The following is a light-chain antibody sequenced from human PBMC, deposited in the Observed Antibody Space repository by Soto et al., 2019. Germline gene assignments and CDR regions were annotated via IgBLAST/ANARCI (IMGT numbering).Light chain of an antibody. J-gene: IGKJ5*01. CDR2: AAS. CDR1: QSSSNF. CDR3: QQTHTIPIT. V-gene: IGKV1-39*01. Sequence: DIQMTQSPSSLSASVGDRVTITCRASQSSSNFLNWYQQKPGKAPKLPIYAASRLQSGVPSRFSGSGSGTDFTLTISSLQLEDFATYYCQQTHTIPITFGQGTRLEIK.